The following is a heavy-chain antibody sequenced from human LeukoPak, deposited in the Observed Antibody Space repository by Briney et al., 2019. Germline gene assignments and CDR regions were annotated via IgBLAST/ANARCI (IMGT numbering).Heavy chain of an antibody. Sequence: SETLSLTCTVSGAFIRSGDYYWSWIRQPPGKGLEWIGYIYDSGSTYYNPSLKSRITISVDTSENRFSLKLSSVTATDTAVYYCARDCSGGSCYGAFDIWGQGTMVTVSS. CDR1: GAFIRSGDYY. D-gene: IGHD2-15*01. J-gene: IGHJ3*02. CDR2: IYDSGST. V-gene: IGHV4-30-4*01. CDR3: ARDCSGGSCYGAFDI.